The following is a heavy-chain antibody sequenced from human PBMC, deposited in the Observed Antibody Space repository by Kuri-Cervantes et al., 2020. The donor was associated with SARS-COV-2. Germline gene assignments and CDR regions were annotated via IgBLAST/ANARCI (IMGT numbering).Heavy chain of an antibody. V-gene: IGHV3-33*06. CDR1: GFTFSSYG. CDR3: AKDRDGYTLDAFDI. D-gene: IGHD5-24*01. J-gene: IGHJ3*02. Sequence: LSLTCAASGFTFSSYGMHWVRQAPGKGLEWVAVIWYDGSNKYYADSVKGRFTISRDNSKNTLYLQMNSLRAEDTAVYYCAKDRDGYTLDAFDIWGQGTMVTVSS. CDR2: IWYDGSNK.